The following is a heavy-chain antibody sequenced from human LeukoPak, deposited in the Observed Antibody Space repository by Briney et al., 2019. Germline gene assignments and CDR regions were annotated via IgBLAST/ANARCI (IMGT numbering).Heavy chain of an antibody. Sequence: PGGSLRLSCAASGFTFSSYAMSWVRQAPGKGLEWVSAISGSGGSTYYADSVKGRFTISRDNSKNTLYLQMNSLRAEDTAVYYCAKEGWLMVYAIISFFDYWGQGTLVTVSS. D-gene: IGHD2-8*01. CDR1: GFTFSSYA. V-gene: IGHV3-23*01. CDR2: ISGSGGST. CDR3: AKEGWLMVYAIISFFDY. J-gene: IGHJ4*02.